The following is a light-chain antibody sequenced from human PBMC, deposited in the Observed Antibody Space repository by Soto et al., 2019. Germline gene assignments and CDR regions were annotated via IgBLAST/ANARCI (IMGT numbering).Light chain of an antibody. CDR1: QSLLHSNGYNY. CDR3: MQALQTPIT. Sequence: DIVMTQSRLSLPVTPGEPASISCRSSQSLLHSNGYNYLDWYLQKPGQSPQLLIYLGSNRASGVPDRFSGSGSGTDFTLKISRVEAEDVGVYYCMQALQTPITFGRGTRLEIK. V-gene: IGKV2-28*01. CDR2: LGS. J-gene: IGKJ5*01.